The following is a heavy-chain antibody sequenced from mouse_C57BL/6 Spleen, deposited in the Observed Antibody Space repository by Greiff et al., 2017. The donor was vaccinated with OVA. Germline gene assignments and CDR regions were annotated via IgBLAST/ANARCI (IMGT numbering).Heavy chain of an antibody. CDR1: GFTFSDYG. D-gene: IGHD2-4*01. J-gene: IGHJ4*01. Sequence: EVKLMESGGGLVKPGGSLKLSCAASGFTFSDYGMHWVRQAPEKGLEWVAYISSGSSTIYYADTVKGRFTISRDNAKNTLFLQMTSLRSEDTAMYYCARPVYYDYDDYAMDYWGQGTSVTVSS. CDR3: ARPVYYDYDDYAMDY. CDR2: ISSGSSTI. V-gene: IGHV5-17*01.